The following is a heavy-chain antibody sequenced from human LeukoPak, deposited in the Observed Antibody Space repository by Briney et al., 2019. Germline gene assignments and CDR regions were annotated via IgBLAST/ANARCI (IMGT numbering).Heavy chain of an antibody. J-gene: IGHJ5*02. CDR1: GYTFTXYG. CDR3: ARDSIDIVVVPAAQNWFDP. D-gene: IGHD2-2*01. V-gene: IGHV1-18*01. CDR2: ISAYNGNT. Sequence: GAXVKVSCKAXGYTFTXYGISWVRQAPGQGLEWMGWISAYNGNTNYAQKLQGRVTMTTDTSTSTAYMELRSLRSDDTAVYYCARDSIDIVVVPAAQNWFDPWGQGTLVTVSS.